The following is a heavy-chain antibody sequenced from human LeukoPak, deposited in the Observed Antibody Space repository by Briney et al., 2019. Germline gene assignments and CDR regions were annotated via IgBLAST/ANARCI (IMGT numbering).Heavy chain of an antibody. D-gene: IGHD5-18*01. CDR2: INPNSGGT. V-gene: IGHV1-2*02. CDR3: ARDEAAMAQTDAFDI. Sequence: ASVKVSCKASGYTFIGYYMHWVRQAPGQGLEWMGWINPNSGGTNYAQKFQGRVTMTRDRSISTAYMELSRLRSDDTAVYYCARDEAAMAQTDAFDIWGQGTVVTVSS. J-gene: IGHJ3*02. CDR1: GYTFIGYY.